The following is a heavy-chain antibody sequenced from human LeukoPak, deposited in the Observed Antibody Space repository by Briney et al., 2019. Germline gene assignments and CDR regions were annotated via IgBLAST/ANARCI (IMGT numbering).Heavy chain of an antibody. CDR3: ARALRYYDFWSGYYRHYFGY. CDR2: MNPNSGNT. J-gene: IGHJ4*02. D-gene: IGHD3-3*01. V-gene: IGHV1-8*01. Sequence: ASVKVSCKASGYTFTSYDINWVRQATGQGLEWMGWMNPNSGNTGYAQKFQGRVTMTRNTSISTAYMELSSLRSEDTAVYYCARALRYYDFWSGYYRHYFGYWGQGTLVTVSS. CDR1: GYTFTSYD.